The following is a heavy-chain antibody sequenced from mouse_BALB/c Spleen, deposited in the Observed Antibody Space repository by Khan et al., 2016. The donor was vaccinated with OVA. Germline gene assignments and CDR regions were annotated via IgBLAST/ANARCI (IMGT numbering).Heavy chain of an antibody. Sequence: QIQLVQSGPELKQPGETVKISCKASGYIFTNYGMTWVKQAPGKGLKWMGWINTYTGEPTYADDFKGRFAFSLATSANTAYLQIHNLKNEDTATYFCARTLYGSGYDYAMDYWGQGTSVTVSS. CDR3: ARTLYGSGYDYAMDY. CDR1: GYIFTNYG. V-gene: IGHV9-3-1*01. D-gene: IGHD1-1*01. J-gene: IGHJ4*01. CDR2: INTYTGEP.